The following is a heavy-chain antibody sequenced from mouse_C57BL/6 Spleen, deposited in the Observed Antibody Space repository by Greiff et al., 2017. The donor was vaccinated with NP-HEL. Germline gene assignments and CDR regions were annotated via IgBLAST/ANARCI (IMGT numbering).Heavy chain of an antibody. D-gene: IGHD2-1*01. V-gene: IGHV1-80*01. CDR2: IYPGDGDT. CDR1: GYAFSSYW. Sequence: QVQLQQSGAELVKPGASVKISCKASGYAFSSYWMNWVKQRPGKGLEWIGQIYPGDGDTNYNGKFKGKATLTADKSSSTAYMQLSSLTSEDSAVYFCARSGDYGNFFAYWGQGTLVTVSA. CDR3: ARSGDYGNFFAY. J-gene: IGHJ3*01.